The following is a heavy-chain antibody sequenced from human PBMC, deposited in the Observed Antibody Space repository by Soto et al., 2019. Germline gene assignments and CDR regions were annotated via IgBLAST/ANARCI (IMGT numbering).Heavy chain of an antibody. D-gene: IGHD1-26*01. V-gene: IGHV3-23*01. J-gene: IGHJ4*02. CDR1: GFSFANYA. Sequence: EVQLLESGGGLVQPGGSLRLSCAASGFSFANYAMGWVRQAPGKGLEWVAHISGSGDRTFYPDSVKGRFTISRDNSKNTPYRQMNSRGVDDTAVLHCAQEGWRGGAYHYWGQGTQVTVSS. CDR2: ISGSGDRT. CDR3: AQEGWRGGAYHY.